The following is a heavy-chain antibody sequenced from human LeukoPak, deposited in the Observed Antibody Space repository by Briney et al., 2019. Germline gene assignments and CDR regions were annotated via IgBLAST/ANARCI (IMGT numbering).Heavy chain of an antibody. CDR3: VRDPDILSGVAFDI. V-gene: IGHV3-7*05. D-gene: IGHD3-9*01. J-gene: IGHJ3*02. Sequence: GVSLRLFCAASGFRFSSDWMNWVSHAPGKGVERVANINQDGSTKNYVDSVKGRFTVARDNAKNSLYLDMNSLRDEDTAVYYCVRDPDILSGVAFDIWGQGTMVTVSS. CDR1: GFRFSSDW. CDR2: INQDGSTK.